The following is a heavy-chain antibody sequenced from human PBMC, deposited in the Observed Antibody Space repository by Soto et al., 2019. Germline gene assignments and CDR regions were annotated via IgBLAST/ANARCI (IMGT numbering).Heavy chain of an antibody. V-gene: IGHV1-18*01. Sequence: ASVKVSCKASGYSFTSYGISWVRQAPGQGLEWMGWISAHNGNTNYAQKIQGRVTMTTDTSTSTAYMELRSLRSDDTAVYYCARDVSPSIAVAGTFDYWGQGTLVTVSS. J-gene: IGHJ4*02. CDR3: ARDVSPSIAVAGTFDY. CDR2: ISAHNGNT. CDR1: GYSFTSYG. D-gene: IGHD6-19*01.